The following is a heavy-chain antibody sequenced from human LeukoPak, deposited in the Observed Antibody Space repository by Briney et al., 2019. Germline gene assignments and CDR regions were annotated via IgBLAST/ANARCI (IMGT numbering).Heavy chain of an antibody. Sequence: GGSLRLSCAASGFTFSSYGMSWVRQAPGKGLEWISSISGSGDNTYYADSVKGRFTISRDNSKNTLYLQMNSLRAEDTAVYYCASEYSSSWFDYWGQGTLVTVSS. D-gene: IGHD6-13*01. CDR1: GFTFSSYG. J-gene: IGHJ4*02. CDR3: ASEYSSSWFDY. CDR2: ISGSGDNT. V-gene: IGHV3-23*01.